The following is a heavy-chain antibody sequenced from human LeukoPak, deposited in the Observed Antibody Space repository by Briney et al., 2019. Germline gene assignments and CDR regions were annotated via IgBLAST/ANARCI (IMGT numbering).Heavy chain of an antibody. CDR3: ARALQTYYYDSSGYLNRFDP. CDR1: GFTFSDYY. Sequence: GGSLRLSCAASGFTFSDYYMSWIRQAPGKGLEWVSYISSSGSTIYYADSVKGRFTISGDNAKNSLYLQMNSLRAEDTAVYYCARALQTYYYDSSGYLNRFDPWGQGTLVTVSS. J-gene: IGHJ5*02. D-gene: IGHD3-22*01. V-gene: IGHV3-11*04. CDR2: ISSSGSTI.